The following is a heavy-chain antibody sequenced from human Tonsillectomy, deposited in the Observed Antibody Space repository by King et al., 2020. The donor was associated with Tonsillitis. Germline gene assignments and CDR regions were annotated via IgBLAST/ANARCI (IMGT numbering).Heavy chain of an antibody. V-gene: IGHV3-21*01. CDR1: GFTFSSYS. J-gene: IGHJ4*02. D-gene: IGHD5-12*01. CDR2: NSSSSAYI. Sequence: QLVQSGGGLVKPGGSLRLSCAASGFTFSSYSMNWVRQAPGKGLEWVSSNSSSSAYIYYADSVKGRFTISRDNAKNSLYLHMNSLRAEDTAVYYCARDQGWLRYFDYWGQGTLVTVSS. CDR3: ARDQGWLRYFDY.